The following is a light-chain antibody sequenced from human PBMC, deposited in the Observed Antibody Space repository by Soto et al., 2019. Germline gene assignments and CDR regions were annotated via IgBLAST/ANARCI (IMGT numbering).Light chain of an antibody. CDR2: DAS. CDR1: QSVSSY. CDR3: QQRSNWPIT. V-gene: IGKV3-11*01. J-gene: IGKJ5*01. Sequence: EILLTQSPSTLSLSPVESPTLSCRASQSVSSYLAWYQQKPGQAPRLLIYDASNRATGIPARFSGSGSGTDFTLTISSLEPEDFAVYYCQQRSNWPITFGQGTRLEIK.